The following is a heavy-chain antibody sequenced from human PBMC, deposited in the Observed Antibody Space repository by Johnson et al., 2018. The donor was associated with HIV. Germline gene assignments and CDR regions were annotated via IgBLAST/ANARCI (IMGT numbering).Heavy chain of an antibody. D-gene: IGHD1-26*01. CDR1: GFTFSSYA. J-gene: IGHJ3*02. CDR3: ARVRDGRENAFNI. CDR2: IRYDGSNK. V-gene: IGHV3-30*02. Sequence: QVQLVESGGGVVQPGRSLRLSCAASGFTFSSYAMHWVRQAPGKGLEWVAFIRYDGSNKYYADSVKGRFTISRDSSKNTLYLEMNTLRPEDTAMYYCARVRDGRENAFNIWGQGTMVTVS.